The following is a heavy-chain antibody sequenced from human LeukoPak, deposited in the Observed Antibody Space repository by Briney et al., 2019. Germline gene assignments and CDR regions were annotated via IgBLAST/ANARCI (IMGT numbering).Heavy chain of an antibody. D-gene: IGHD2/OR15-2a*01. V-gene: IGHV3-21*01. Sequence: GGSLRLSCAASGFTFSDYTMNWVRQAPGKGLEWVSYISSSGSDIYYPASVKGRFTISNDNAKRSPFLQMNSLRADDTAVYYCVRAMLYPYYFDYWGQGTLVTVSS. CDR3: VRAMLYPYYFDY. CDR2: ISSSGSDI. J-gene: IGHJ4*02. CDR1: GFTFSDYT.